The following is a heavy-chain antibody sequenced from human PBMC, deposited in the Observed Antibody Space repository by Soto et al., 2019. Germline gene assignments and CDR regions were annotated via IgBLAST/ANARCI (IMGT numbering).Heavy chain of an antibody. CDR3: AREGNYYDSSGYQVY. CDR2: IYHSGST. CDR1: GGSISSSNW. V-gene: IGHV4-4*02. J-gene: IGHJ4*02. D-gene: IGHD3-22*01. Sequence: SETLSLTCAVSGGSISSSNWWSWVRQPPGKGLEWIGEIYHSGSTNYNPSLKSRVTISVDKSKNQFSLKLSSVTAADTAVYYCAREGNYYDSSGYQVYWGQGNLVTVSS.